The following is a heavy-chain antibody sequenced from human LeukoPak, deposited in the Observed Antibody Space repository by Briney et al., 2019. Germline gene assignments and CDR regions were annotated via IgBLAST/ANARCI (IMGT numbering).Heavy chain of an antibody. CDR1: GFTFSSYN. J-gene: IGHJ4*02. V-gene: IGHV3-21*01. D-gene: IGHD4-23*01. CDR2: ISSSSSYI. CDR3: AEDPYGSKCWKYSFDY. Sequence: GGSLRLSCAASGFTFSSYNMNWVRQAPGKGLEWVSSISSSSSYIYYSDSVKGRFAISRDNAKNSLYLQMKSLRAEDTAVYYCAEDPYGSKCWKYSFDYWGQGPLVTVSS.